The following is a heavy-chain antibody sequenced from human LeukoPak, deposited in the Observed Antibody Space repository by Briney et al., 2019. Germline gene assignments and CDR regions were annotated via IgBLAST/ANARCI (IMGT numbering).Heavy chain of an antibody. CDR2: FDPEDGET. Sequence: ASVKVSCKVSGYTLTELSMHWVRQAPGKGLEWMGGFDPEDGETIYAQKFQGRVTMTEDTSTDTAYMELSSLRSEDTAVYYCPTGYYDSSGYFPYFDYWGQGTLVTVSS. CDR1: GYTLTELS. CDR3: PTGYYDSSGYFPYFDY. V-gene: IGHV1-24*01. D-gene: IGHD3-22*01. J-gene: IGHJ4*02.